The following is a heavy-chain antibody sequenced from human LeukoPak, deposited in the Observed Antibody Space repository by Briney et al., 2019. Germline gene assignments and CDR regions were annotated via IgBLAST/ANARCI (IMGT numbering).Heavy chain of an antibody. Sequence: PGGSLRLSCAASGFIFRNYAMSWVRQAPGKGLGWVSAITGSGDTTYYADSVKGRFTISRDNSKNTLYVEMNTLRAKDTAVYYCAKWGDYDILTGYYVSDFWGQGTLVTVSS. D-gene: IGHD3-9*01. J-gene: IGHJ4*02. CDR2: ITGSGDTT. CDR1: GFIFRNYA. CDR3: AKWGDYDILTGYYVSDF. V-gene: IGHV3-23*01.